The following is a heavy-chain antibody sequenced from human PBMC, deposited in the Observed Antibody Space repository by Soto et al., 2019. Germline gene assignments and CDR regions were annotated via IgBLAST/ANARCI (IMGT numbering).Heavy chain of an antibody. Sequence: EVQLVESGGGLVQPGGSLRLSCAASGFTFSTYWMSWVRQAPGKGLEWVANIKQYGSEKYYVDSVKGRFTISRDNAKNSLYVQMNSLRVEDTAVYYCARDAYFDDSSAYFDYWGQGTLVTVSS. CDR1: GFTFSTYW. D-gene: IGHD3-22*01. J-gene: IGHJ4*02. CDR3: ARDAYFDDSSAYFDY. V-gene: IGHV3-7*01. CDR2: IKQYGSEK.